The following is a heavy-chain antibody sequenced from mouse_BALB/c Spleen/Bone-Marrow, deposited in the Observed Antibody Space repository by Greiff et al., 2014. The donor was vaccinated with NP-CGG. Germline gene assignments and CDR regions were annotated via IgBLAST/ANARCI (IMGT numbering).Heavy chain of an antibody. J-gene: IGHJ4*01. Sequence: QVQLQQSGAELVRPGASVKLSCKTSGYIFTSYWIHWVKQRSGQGLEWIARTYPGTGSTYYNEKFKGKATLTADKSSSTAYMQLSSLKSEDSAAYFYARTVNPAMDYWGQGTSVTVSS. CDR1: GYIFTSYW. V-gene: IGHV1S132*01. CDR3: ARTVNPAMDY. CDR2: TYPGTGST.